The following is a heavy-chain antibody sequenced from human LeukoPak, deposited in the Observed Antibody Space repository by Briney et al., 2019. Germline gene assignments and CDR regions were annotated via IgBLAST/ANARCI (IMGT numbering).Heavy chain of an antibody. CDR1: GYTFTSYD. J-gene: IGHJ4*02. V-gene: IGHV1-8*01. CDR3: ARRERDYYDSSDS. CDR2: MNPNSGNT. Sequence: ASVKVSCKASGYTFTSYDINWVRQATGQGLEWMGWMNPNSGNTGYAQKFQGRVTMTRNTSISTAYMELSSLRSEDTAVYYCARRERDYYDSSDSWGQGTLVTVSS. D-gene: IGHD3-22*01.